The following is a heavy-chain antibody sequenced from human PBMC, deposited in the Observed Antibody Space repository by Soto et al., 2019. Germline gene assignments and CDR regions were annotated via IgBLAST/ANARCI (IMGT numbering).Heavy chain of an antibody. V-gene: IGHV3-7*01. CDR3: ARDRGPYYDYIWGSYRSNYYYYYMDV. CDR2: IKQDGSEK. D-gene: IGHD3-16*02. Sequence: EVQLVESGGGLVQPGGFLRLSCAASGFTFSSYWMSWVRQAPGKGLEWVANIKQDGSEKYYVDSVKGRFTISRDNAKNSLYLQMNSLRAEDTAVYYCARDRGPYYDYIWGSYRSNYYYYYMDVWGKGTTVTVSS. J-gene: IGHJ6*03. CDR1: GFTFSSYW.